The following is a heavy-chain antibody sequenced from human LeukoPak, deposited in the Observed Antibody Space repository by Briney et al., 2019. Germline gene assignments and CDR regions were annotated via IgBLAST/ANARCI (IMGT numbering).Heavy chain of an antibody. V-gene: IGHV3-30*02. D-gene: IGHD3-22*01. Sequence: PGGSLRLSCAASGFTFSSYGMHWVRQAPGKGLEWVAFIRYDGSNKYYADSVKGRFTISRDNSKNTLYLQMNSLRAEDTAVYYCAKVARYYDSSGVDYWGQGTLVTVSS. CDR3: AKVARYYDSSGVDY. CDR1: GFTFSSYG. J-gene: IGHJ4*02. CDR2: IRYDGSNK.